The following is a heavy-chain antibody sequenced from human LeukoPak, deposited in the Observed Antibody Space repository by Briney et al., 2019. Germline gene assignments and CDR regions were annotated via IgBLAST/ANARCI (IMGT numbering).Heavy chain of an antibody. CDR2: IIPIFGTA. D-gene: IGHD6-13*01. J-gene: IGHJ3*02. CDR3: ATSSYSSSWYLAGNDAFDI. V-gene: IGHV1-69*06. CDR1: GGTFSSYA. Sequence: SVKVSCKASGGTFSSYAISWVRQAPGQGLEWMGGIIPIFGTANYAQKFQGRVTMTEDTSTDTAYMELSSLRSEDTAVYYCATSSYSSSWYLAGNDAFDIWGQGTMVTVSS.